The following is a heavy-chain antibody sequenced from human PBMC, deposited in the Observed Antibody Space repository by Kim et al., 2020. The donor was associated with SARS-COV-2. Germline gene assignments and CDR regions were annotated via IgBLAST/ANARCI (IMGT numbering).Heavy chain of an antibody. CDR1: GFTFETHG. CDR3: AKSDAEAVNWYDGAL. V-gene: IGHV3-20*04. Sequence: GGSLRLSCATSGFTFETHGMSWVRQAPGKGLEWVSGIHAKTNTVGYSDSVKGRFTISRDNTKKSVYLQMNSLTVEDTALYYCAKSDAEAVNWYDGALWG. D-gene: IGHD1-20*01. J-gene: IGHJ6*03. CDR2: IHAKTNTV.